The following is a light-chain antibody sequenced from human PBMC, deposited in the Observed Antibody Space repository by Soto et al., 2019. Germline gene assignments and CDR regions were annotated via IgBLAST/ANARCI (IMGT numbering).Light chain of an antibody. V-gene: IGLV1-40*01. CDR3: QSYDNSLSGWV. CDR1: SSNIGAGYD. J-gene: IGLJ3*02. Sequence: QSVLTQPPSVSGAPGQRVTISCTGSSSNIGAGYDVHWYQQLPGTAHKRLIYGNSNRPSGVPDRFSGSKSGTSASLAITGLQAEDEADYYCQSYDNSLSGWVFGGGTKLTVL. CDR2: GNS.